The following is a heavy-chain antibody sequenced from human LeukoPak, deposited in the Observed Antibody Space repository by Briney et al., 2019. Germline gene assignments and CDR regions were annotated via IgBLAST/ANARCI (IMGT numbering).Heavy chain of an antibody. CDR3: ARVSYDFWSNYYMDV. J-gene: IGHJ6*03. V-gene: IGHV4-39*07. CDR2: IYYSGST. CDR1: GGSISSSSYY. D-gene: IGHD3-3*01. Sequence: SETLSLTCTVPGGSISSSSYYWGWIRQPPGKGLEWIGSIYYSGSTYYNPSLKSRVTISVDTSKNQFSLKLSSVTAADTAVYYCARVSYDFWSNYYMDVWGKGTTVTVSS.